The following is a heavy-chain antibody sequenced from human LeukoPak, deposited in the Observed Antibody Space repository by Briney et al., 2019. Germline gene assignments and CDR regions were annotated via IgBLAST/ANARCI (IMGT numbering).Heavy chain of an antibody. Sequence: AASLKISCNAAGYSFASYCIGWVRQMPRKGLEWMGIIYPRDSDTRYSPSFQGQVTVSADKSISTAYLQWSSLEASDTAMYYCARRQYSGYDFDFWGEGTLVTVSS. D-gene: IGHD5-12*01. CDR2: IYPRDSDT. V-gene: IGHV5-51*01. CDR3: ARRQYSGYDFDF. CDR1: GYSFASYC. J-gene: IGHJ4*02.